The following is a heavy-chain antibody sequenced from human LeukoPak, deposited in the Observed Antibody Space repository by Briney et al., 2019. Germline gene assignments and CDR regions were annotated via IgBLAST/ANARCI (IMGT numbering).Heavy chain of an antibody. CDR3: ARIWSGYEYYFDY. CDR2: IYYSGST. CDR1: GGSISSYY. D-gene: IGHD3-3*01. Sequence: PSETLSLTCTVSGGSISSYYWSWIRQPAGKGLEWIGSIYYSGSTYYNPSLKSRVTISVDTSKNQFSLKLSSVTAADTAVYYCARIWSGYEYYFDYWGQGTLVTVSS. J-gene: IGHJ4*02. V-gene: IGHV4-4*07.